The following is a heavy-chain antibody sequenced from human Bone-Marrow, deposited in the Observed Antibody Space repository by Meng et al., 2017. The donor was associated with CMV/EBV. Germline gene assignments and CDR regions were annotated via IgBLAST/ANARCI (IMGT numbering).Heavy chain of an antibody. CDR1: GGSISSYY. CDR3: ARDRAAYSSSSSYYYGMDV. CDR2: IYYSGST. J-gene: IGHJ6*02. Sequence: SETLSLTCTVSGGSISSYYWSWIRQPPGKGLEWIGYIYYSGSTNYNPSLKSRVTISVDTSKNQFSLKLSSVTAAGTAVYYCARDRAAYSSSSSYYYGMDVWGQGTTVTVSS. D-gene: IGHD6-6*01. V-gene: IGHV4-59*01.